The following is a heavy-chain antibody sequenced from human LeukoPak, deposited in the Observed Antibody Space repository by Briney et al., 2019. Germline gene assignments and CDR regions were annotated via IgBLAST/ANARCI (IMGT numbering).Heavy chain of an antibody. CDR2: VYYSGST. Sequence: SETLSLTCTVSGGSISSGGYYWSWIRQHPGKGLEWIGYVYYSGSTYYNPSLRSRVTLAVNMSKNQFSLKLSSVTAADTAVYYCARDGVTTVVTPGAFDIWGQGTMVTVSS. D-gene: IGHD4-23*01. V-gene: IGHV4-31*03. CDR1: GGSISSGGYY. J-gene: IGHJ3*02. CDR3: ARDGVTTVVTPGAFDI.